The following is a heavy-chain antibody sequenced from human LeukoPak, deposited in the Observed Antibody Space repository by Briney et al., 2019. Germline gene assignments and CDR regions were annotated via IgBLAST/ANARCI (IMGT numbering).Heavy chain of an antibody. J-gene: IGHJ4*02. D-gene: IGHD5-18*01. CDR2: ISSSSSYI. CDR1: RFTFSSYS. CDR3: AREGYSYGEYDY. Sequence: GGSLRLSCAASRFTFSSYSMNWVRQAPGKGLECVSSISSSSSYIYYADSVKGRFTISRDNAKNSLYLQMNSLRAEDTAVYYCAREGYSYGEYDYWGQGTLVTVSS. V-gene: IGHV3-21*01.